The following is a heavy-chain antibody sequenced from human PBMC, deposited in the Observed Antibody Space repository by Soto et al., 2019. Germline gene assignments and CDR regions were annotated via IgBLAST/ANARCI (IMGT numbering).Heavy chain of an antibody. CDR2: ISSSSSYI. J-gene: IGHJ4*02. Sequence: PGGSLRLSCTPSGLSFSTHSMNWVRQAPGKGLEWVSSISSSSSYIYYADSVKGRFTISRDNAKNSLYLQMNSLRAEDTAVYYCARGKDTAMVPWYFDYWGQGTLVTVSS. D-gene: IGHD5-18*01. V-gene: IGHV3-21*01. CDR1: GLSFSTHS. CDR3: ARGKDTAMVPWYFDY.